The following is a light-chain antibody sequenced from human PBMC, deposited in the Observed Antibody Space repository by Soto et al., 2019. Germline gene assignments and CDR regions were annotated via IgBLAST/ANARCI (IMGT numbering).Light chain of an antibody. CDR1: QSISSW. V-gene: IGKV1-5*03. CDR2: KAS. CDR3: QQDNSYSEWT. Sequence: DIQMTQSPSTLSASVGDRVTITCRASQSISSWLAWYQQKPGKAPKLLIYKASSLESGVPSRFSGGGSGTEFTLTISSLQPDDFATYYCQQDNSYSEWTFGQGTKVEIK. J-gene: IGKJ1*01.